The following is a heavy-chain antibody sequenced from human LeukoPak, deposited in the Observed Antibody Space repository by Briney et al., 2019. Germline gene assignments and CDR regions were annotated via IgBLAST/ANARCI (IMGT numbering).Heavy chain of an antibody. J-gene: IGHJ4*02. Sequence: SQTLSLTCTVSGGSISSGGYYWSWIRRPPGKGLEWIGYIYHSGSTYYNPSLKSRVTISVDRSKNQFSLKLSSVTAADTAVYYCARTPQRLQGFDYWGQGTLVTVSS. D-gene: IGHD6-25*01. CDR3: ARTPQRLQGFDY. V-gene: IGHV4-30-2*01. CDR1: GGSISSGGYY. CDR2: IYHSGST.